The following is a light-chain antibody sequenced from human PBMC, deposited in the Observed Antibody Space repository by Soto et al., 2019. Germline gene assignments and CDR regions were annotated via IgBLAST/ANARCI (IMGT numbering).Light chain of an antibody. Sequence: DIQMTHSPSTLSASVGFTFNVTCRASQSIGRWLAWYKQKPGKAPKLLIFDASTLENGVPARLSGSRSGPEFSLTISSLTPDDFATYYCQQYYSHWTFGHGTKVDIK. CDR2: DAS. CDR1: QSIGRW. CDR3: QQYYSHWT. V-gene: IGKV1-5*01. J-gene: IGKJ1*01.